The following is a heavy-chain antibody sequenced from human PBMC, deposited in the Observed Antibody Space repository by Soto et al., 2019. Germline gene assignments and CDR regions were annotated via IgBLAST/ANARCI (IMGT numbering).Heavy chain of an antibody. CDR3: ARGAPSLELRHY. CDR1: GYTFTRYY. Sequence: ASVKVSCKASGYTFTRYYMHWGGQAPGQGLEWMGIINPSGGSTSYAQKFQGRVTMTRDTSTSTVYMELSSLRSEDTAVYYCARGAPSLELRHYWGQGTLVTVSS. V-gene: IGHV1-46*01. J-gene: IGHJ4*02. CDR2: INPSGGST. D-gene: IGHD1-7*01.